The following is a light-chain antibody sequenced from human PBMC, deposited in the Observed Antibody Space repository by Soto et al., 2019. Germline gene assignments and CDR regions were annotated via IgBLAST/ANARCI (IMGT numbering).Light chain of an antibody. CDR2: KAS. Sequence: DMQMTQSPSSLSSSVGDRVTITCLASQSISSWLAWYQQKPGKAPKLLIYKASSLESGVPSRFSGSRSGPDFTLTISSLQPEDFATYYCQQSYSSPPTFGQGTKVDIK. CDR3: QQSYSSPPT. CDR1: QSISSW. V-gene: IGKV1-39*01. J-gene: IGKJ1*01.